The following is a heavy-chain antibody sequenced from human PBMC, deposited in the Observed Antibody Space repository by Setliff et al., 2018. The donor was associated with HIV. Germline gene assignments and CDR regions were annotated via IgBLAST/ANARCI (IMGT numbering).Heavy chain of an antibody. J-gene: IGHJ3*01. CDR1: GRSFSGYY. V-gene: IGHV4-34*01. CDR3: ARGWGHDGFDF. D-gene: IGHD7-27*01. Sequence: SETLSLTCAVYGRSFSGYYWNWIRQSPGKGLEWIGEINHSGGTNYNPSLKSRVTVSIDTSKNQFSLNVSSVTAADTVVYYCARGWGHDGFDFWGQGTMVTVSS. CDR2: INHSGGT.